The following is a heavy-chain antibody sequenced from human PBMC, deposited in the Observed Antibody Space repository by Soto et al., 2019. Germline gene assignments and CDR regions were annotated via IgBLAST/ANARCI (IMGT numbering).Heavy chain of an antibody. CDR3: ARSRPRGGDYYGMDV. CDR2: SSSSSSYI. Sequence: GGSLRLSCAASGFTFSSYSMNWVRQAPGKGLEWVSSSSSSSSYIYYADTVKGRFTVTRDNAKNTLYLQMNSLRAEDTAVYYCARSRPRGGDYYGMDVWGQGTTVTVSS. CDR1: GFTFSSYS. J-gene: IGHJ6*02. D-gene: IGHD3-16*01. V-gene: IGHV3-21*01.